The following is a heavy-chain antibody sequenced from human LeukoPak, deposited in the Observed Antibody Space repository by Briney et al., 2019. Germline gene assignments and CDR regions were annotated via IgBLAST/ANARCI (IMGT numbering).Heavy chain of an antibody. J-gene: IGHJ4*02. D-gene: IGHD5-18*01. Sequence: PSETLSLTCTVSGYSISSGYYWGWIRQPPGKGLEWIGIIYHSGRTDYNPSLKSRVTISEDTSKNQFSLKLSSVTAADTAVYYCARLRVRGYGYGPWEGPTWLDYWGQGTLVTVSS. V-gene: IGHV4-38-2*02. CDR1: GYSISSGYY. CDR2: IYHSGRT. CDR3: ARLRVRGYGYGPWEGPTWLDY.